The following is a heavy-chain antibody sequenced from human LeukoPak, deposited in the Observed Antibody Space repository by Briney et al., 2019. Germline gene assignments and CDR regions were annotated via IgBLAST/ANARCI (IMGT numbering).Heavy chain of an antibody. D-gene: IGHD2-15*01. CDR1: GFTFSSYA. J-gene: IGHJ4*02. Sequence: PGGSLRLSCAASGFTFSSYAMSWVRQAPGKGLEWVTNIKQDGSEKYHVDSVKGRFTISRDNAKNSLYLQMNSLRAEDTAVYYCARDTGCSGGTCYSFYDYWGQGTLVTVSS. V-gene: IGHV3-7*01. CDR3: ARDTGCSGGTCYSFYDY. CDR2: IKQDGSEK.